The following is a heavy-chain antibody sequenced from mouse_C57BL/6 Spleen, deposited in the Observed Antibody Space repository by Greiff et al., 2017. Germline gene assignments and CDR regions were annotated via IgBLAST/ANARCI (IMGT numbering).Heavy chain of an antibody. J-gene: IGHJ2*01. CDR3: ARDTTVVAPYYFDD. D-gene: IGHD1-1*01. V-gene: IGHV1-85*01. CDR2: ISPRDGST. Sequence: QVQLKQSGPELVKPGASVKLSCKASGYTFTSYDINWVKQRPGQGLEWIGWISPRDGSTKYNEKFQGKATLTVDTSSSTAYMELHRLTSEDSAVYFCARDTTVVAPYYFDDWGQGTTLTVSS. CDR1: GYTFTSYD.